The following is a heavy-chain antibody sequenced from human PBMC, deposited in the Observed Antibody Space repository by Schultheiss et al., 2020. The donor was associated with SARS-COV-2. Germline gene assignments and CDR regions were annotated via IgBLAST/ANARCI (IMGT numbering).Heavy chain of an antibody. D-gene: IGHD6-19*01. CDR3: TRDAFLTVAGDLFFDY. V-gene: IGHV3-49*03. CDR1: GFTFGDYA. Sequence: GESLKISCTASGFTFGDYAMSWFRQAPGKGLEWVGFIRYKGYGGTTEYAASVKGRFSISRDDSKSIAYLQMNSLKTEDTAVYYCTRDAFLTVAGDLFFDYWGQGTLVTVSS. CDR2: IRYKGYGGTT. J-gene: IGHJ4*02.